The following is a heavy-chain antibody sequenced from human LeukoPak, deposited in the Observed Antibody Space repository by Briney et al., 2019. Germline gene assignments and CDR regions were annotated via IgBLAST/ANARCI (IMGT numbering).Heavy chain of an antibody. J-gene: IGHJ4*02. CDR1: GGSISSNF. V-gene: IGHV4-59*08. D-gene: IGHD1-1*01. CDR3: ARAKPNWSPPDY. Sequence: PSETLSLTCTVSGGSISSNFWSWIRQPPGKGLEWIGYIYDSGSTSYNPSLKSRATISEDTSQNQFSLKLNSATAADTAVYYCARAKPNWSPPDYWGQGTLVTVSS. CDR2: IYDSGST.